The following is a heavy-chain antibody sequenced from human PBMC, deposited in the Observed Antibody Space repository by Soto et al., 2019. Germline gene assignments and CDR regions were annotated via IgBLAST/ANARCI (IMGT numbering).Heavy chain of an antibody. D-gene: IGHD3-22*01. J-gene: IGHJ3*02. V-gene: IGHV1-2*04. CDR2: INPNSGGT. CDR3: ARDVYYYDSSGYYEGAFDI. CDR1: GYTFTGYY. Sequence: ASVKVSCKASGYTFTGYYMHWVRQAPGQGLEWMGWINPNSGGTNYAQKFQGWVTMTRDTSISTAYMELSRLRSDDTAVYYCARDVYYYDSSGYYEGAFDIWGQGTMVTVSS.